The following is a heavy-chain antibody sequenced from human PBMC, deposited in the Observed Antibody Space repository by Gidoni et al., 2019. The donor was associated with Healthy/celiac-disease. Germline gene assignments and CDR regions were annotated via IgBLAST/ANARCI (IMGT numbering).Heavy chain of an antibody. Sequence: QVQLVQSGAEVKKPGASVKVSCKASGYTFTSYDINWVRQATGQGLEWMGWMNPNSGNTGYAQKFQGRVTMTRNTSISTAYMELSSLRSEDTAVYYCARARRNSSSSRYYYYYMDVWGKGTTVTVSS. V-gene: IGHV1-8*01. CDR2: MNPNSGNT. J-gene: IGHJ6*03. CDR1: GYTFTSYD. D-gene: IGHD6-6*01. CDR3: ARARRNSSSSRYYYYYMDV.